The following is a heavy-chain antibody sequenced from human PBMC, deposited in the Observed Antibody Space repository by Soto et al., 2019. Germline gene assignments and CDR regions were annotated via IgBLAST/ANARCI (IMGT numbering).Heavy chain of an antibody. V-gene: IGHV4-28*01. D-gene: IGHD6-13*01. CDR1: GYSISSSNW. J-gene: IGHJ4*02. CDR3: ARHEGGAAADRPLDY. CDR2: IYYSGTT. Sequence: SETLSLTCAVSGYSISSSNWWGWIRQPPGKGLEWIGYIYYSGTTYYNPSLKSRVTMSVDTSKNQFSLKLNSVTAADTAVYYCARHEGGAAADRPLDYWGQGTMVNVSS.